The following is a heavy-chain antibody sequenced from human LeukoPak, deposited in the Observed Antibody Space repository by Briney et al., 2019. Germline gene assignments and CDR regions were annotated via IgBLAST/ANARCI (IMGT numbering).Heavy chain of an antibody. V-gene: IGHV3-30*03. CDR3: ARHALATYSSSNQFFDY. D-gene: IGHD6-6*01. CDR1: GFTFSSYG. CDR2: ISYDGSNK. Sequence: GGSLRLSCAASGFTFSSYGMHWVRQAPGKGLEWVAVISYDGSNKYYADSVKGRFTISRDNSKDTLYLQMNSLRAEDTAVYYCARHALATYSSSNQFFDYWGQGTVVTVSS. J-gene: IGHJ4*02.